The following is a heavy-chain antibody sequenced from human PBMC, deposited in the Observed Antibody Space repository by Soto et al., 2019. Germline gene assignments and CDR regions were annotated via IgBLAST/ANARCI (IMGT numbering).Heavy chain of an antibody. D-gene: IGHD6-19*01. CDR1: GGTFRNYA. CDR3: ARVYAVAGRYNYHGLDV. J-gene: IGHJ6*02. CDR2: IVPIFGTT. V-gene: IGHV1-69*12. Sequence: QVQLVQSGAEVKKPGSSVKVSCKGSGGTFRNYAIDWLRLAPGHGLEWMGGIVPIFGTTYYTQKFQGTATIIADDSTTTAYLEMSSLRSEDTARYYCARVYAVAGRYNYHGLDVWGQGTAVTVSS.